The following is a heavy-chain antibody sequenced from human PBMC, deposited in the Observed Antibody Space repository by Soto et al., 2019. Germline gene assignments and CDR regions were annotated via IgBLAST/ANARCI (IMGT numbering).Heavy chain of an antibody. CDR1: GGSVSSGSYY. J-gene: IGHJ4*02. V-gene: IGHV4-61*01. D-gene: IGHD3-3*01. Sequence: PLETLSLTCTVSGGSVSSGSYYWSWIRQPPGKGLEWIGYIYYSGGTNYNASLKRRVTISVDTSKNQFSLKLSSVTAADTAVYYCARGPQVYYDCWSRYPLSFDYWGQGTLDTVSS. CDR2: IYYSGGT. CDR3: ARGPQVYYDCWSRYPLSFDY.